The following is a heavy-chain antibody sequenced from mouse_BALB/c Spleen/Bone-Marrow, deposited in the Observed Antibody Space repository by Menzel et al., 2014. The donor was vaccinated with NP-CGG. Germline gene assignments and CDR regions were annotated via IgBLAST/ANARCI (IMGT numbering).Heavy chain of an antibody. J-gene: IGHJ4*01. V-gene: IGHV1-54*01. CDR1: GYDFTNYW. CDR2: INPGSGGS. Sequence: QVQLQQSGAELVRPGTSVKVSCKASGYDFTNYWIEWVKQRPGQGLEWIGVINPGSGGSNYNEKFKGKATLTADKSSNTAYMQLSSMTSDDSAVYFCVREITRCAMDYWGQGTSVTVSS. CDR3: VREITRCAMDY.